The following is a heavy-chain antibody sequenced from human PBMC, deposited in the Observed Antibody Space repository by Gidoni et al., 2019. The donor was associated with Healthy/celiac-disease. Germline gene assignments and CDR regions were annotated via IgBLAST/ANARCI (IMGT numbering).Heavy chain of an antibody. J-gene: IGHJ4*02. Sequence: VQLLESGGGLVQPGGSLRLSCAAYGFTFSSYALSWVRQAPGKGLEWVSAIIGSGGSTYYADSVKGRFTISRDNSKNTLYLQMNSLRAEDTAVYYCAGFSGSYSYWGQGTLVTVSS. CDR3: AGFSGSYSY. V-gene: IGHV3-23*01. CDR2: IIGSGGST. CDR1: GFTFSSYA. D-gene: IGHD1-26*01.